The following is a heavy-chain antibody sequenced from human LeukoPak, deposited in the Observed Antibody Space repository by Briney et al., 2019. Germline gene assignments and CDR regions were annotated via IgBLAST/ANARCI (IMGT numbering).Heavy chain of an antibody. CDR2: ISWNSGSI. D-gene: IGHD5-24*01. CDR3: AKDALDGYDYYYGMDV. J-gene: IGHJ6*02. CDR1: GFTFDDYA. V-gene: IGHV3-9*01. Sequence: GGSLRLSCAASGFTFDDYAMHWVRQAPGKGLEWVSGISWNSGSIGYADSVKGRFTISRDNAKNSLYLQMNSLRAENTALYYCAKDALDGYDYYYGMDVWGQGTTVTVSS.